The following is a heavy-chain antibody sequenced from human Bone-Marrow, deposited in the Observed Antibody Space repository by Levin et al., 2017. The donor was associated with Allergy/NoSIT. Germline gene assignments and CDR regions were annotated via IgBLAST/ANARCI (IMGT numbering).Heavy chain of an antibody. D-gene: IGHD1-26*01. V-gene: IGHV1-46*03. CDR2: INPTGGTV. CDR1: GYTFTTYY. CDR3: ARDGRIPIPTKDYYYYYYMDV. J-gene: IGHJ6*03. Sequence: GESLKISCKASGYTFTTYYMHWVRQAPGQGLEWMGVINPTGGTVMYAKKFQGRVIMTRDLSTRTVYMELRSLRSEDTAVYFCARDGRIPIPTKDYYYYYYMDVWGTGTTVTVSS.